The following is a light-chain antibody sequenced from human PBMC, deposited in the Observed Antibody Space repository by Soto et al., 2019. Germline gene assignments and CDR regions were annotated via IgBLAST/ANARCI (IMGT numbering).Light chain of an antibody. CDR1: QSVSSY. CDR2: DAS. V-gene: IGKV3-11*01. CDR3: QQRTNWPPWT. J-gene: IGKJ1*01. Sequence: EIVLTQSPATLSLSPGESATLSCRASQSVSSYLAWYQQKPGQAPRLLIYDASNRATGIPARFSGSGSGTDFPRTISSLEPEDVAVYYCQQRTNWPPWTFGQGTKVEIK.